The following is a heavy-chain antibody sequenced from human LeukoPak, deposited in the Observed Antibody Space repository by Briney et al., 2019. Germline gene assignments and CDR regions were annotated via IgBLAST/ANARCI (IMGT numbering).Heavy chain of an antibody. CDR1: GFTFSRLG. CDR3: AKEGDQFRGYLDA. Sequence: GGSLRLXCAASGFTFSRLGMQWVRQAPGKELEWVAMIWHDGSVEEYAASVKGRFTISRDNSRDTLFLQMNRLRDDDTAVYYCAKEGDQFRGYLDAWGKGTTVTVSS. J-gene: IGHJ6*03. D-gene: IGHD3-16*01. V-gene: IGHV3-33*06. CDR2: IWHDGSVE.